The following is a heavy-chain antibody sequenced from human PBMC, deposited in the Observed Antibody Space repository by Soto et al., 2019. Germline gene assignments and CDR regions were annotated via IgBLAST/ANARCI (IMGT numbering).Heavy chain of an antibody. J-gene: IGHJ5*02. CDR3: ASTYSTSWYWFDP. D-gene: IGHD6-13*01. CDR1: GFSLSNAGLG. Sequence: QVTVKESGPVLVKPTETLTLTCTVSGFSLSNAGLGVSWIRQPPGKALEWLPHIFSNDEKSYSTSLKSRLTISKDTSKSQVVLIMTNMDPVDTATYYCASTYSTSWYWFDPWGQGTLVTVSS. CDR2: IFSNDEK. V-gene: IGHV2-26*04.